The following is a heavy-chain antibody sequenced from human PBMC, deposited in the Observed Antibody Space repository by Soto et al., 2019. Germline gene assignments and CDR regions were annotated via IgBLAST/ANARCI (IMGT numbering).Heavy chain of an antibody. D-gene: IGHD3-3*01. V-gene: IGHV4-59*12. CDR2: IYYSGST. CDR1: GGSISSYY. CDR3: ARGGLAPRYDFWSGYYVVAWFDP. J-gene: IGHJ5*02. Sequence: PSETLSLTCTVSGGSISSYYWSWIRQPPGKGLEWIGYIYYSGSTNYNPSLKSRVTISVDTSKNQFSLKLSSVTAADTAVYYCARGGLAPRYDFWSGYYVVAWFDPWGQGTLVTVSS.